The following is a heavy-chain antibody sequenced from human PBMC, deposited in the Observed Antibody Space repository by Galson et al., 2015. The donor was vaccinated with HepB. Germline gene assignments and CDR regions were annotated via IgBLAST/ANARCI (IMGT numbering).Heavy chain of an antibody. V-gene: IGHV3-66*02. Sequence: SLRLSCAASGFTVSSNYMSWVRQAPGTGLEWVSVIYGGGSTYYADSVKGRFSISRDNSKNTLSLQMSSLRAEDTAVYYCARGTPYNFDTSGYFPLYYLDYWGQGTLVTVSS. J-gene: IGHJ4*02. CDR1: GFTVSSNY. D-gene: IGHD3-22*01. CDR3: ARGTPYNFDTSGYFPLYYLDY. CDR2: IYGGGST.